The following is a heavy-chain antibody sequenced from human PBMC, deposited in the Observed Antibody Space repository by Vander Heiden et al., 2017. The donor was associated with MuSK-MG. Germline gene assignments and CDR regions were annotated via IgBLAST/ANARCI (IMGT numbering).Heavy chain of an antibody. Sequence: QVHLVGSGGGVVQPGRSLRLSCGASGVIFSSYAMHWVRQAPGKGLEWVAVISDDGSKKYYADSVKGRFTISRDNSKNMLALQMDSQRVEDTALYYCASRYSSSWSLDYWGQGTLVTVSS. CDR1: GVIFSSYA. D-gene: IGHD6-13*01. CDR3: ASRYSSSWSLDY. J-gene: IGHJ4*02. CDR2: ISDDGSKK. V-gene: IGHV3-30*04.